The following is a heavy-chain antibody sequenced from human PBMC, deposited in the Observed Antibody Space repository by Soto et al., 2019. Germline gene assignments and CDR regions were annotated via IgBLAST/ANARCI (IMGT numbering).Heavy chain of an antibody. J-gene: IGHJ6*03. CDR2: ISGSGGST. CDR3: AKDPVSRYQLLSTYYYYYMDV. V-gene: IGHV3-23*01. CDR1: GFTFSSYA. D-gene: IGHD2-2*01. Sequence: GGSLRLSCAASGFTFSSYAMSWVRQAPGKGLEWVSAISGSGGSTYYADSGKGRFTISRDNSKNTLYLQMNSLRAEDTAVYYCAKDPVSRYQLLSTYYYYYMDVWGKGTTVTVSS.